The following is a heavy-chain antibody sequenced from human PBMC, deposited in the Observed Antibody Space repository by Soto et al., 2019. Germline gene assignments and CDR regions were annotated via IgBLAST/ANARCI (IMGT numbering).Heavy chain of an antibody. CDR2: INHSGST. V-gene: IGHV4-34*01. CDR3: ARGRRADP. J-gene: IGHJ5*02. CDR1: GGSFNGYY. Sequence: SETLSLTCAVYGGSFNGYYWSWIRQPPGKGLEWIGDINHSGSTNYNPSLKSRVTISVDTSKNQFSLKLSSVTAADTAVYDCARGRRADPWGQGTLVTVSS.